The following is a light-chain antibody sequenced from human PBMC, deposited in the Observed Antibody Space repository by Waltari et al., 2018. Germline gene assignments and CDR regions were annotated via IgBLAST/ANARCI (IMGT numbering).Light chain of an antibody. V-gene: IGKV2-28*01. J-gene: IGKJ1*01. CDR3: MQALQTPWT. CDR2: FGS. CDR1: QSPLDRNGYPL. Sequence: DMAVAQSPLYLPVTPGEPASIPSRSSQSPLDRNGYPLLAWYLQKPGQSPQLLIYFGSNRASGVPERFSGIGSGRDFTLKISRVEAEDVGVYYCMQALQTPWTFGQWTKVESK.